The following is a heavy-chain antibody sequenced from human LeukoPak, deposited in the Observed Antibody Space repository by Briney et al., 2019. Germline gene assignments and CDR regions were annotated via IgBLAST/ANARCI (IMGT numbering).Heavy chain of an antibody. J-gene: IGHJ4*02. CDR3: ARARFLEWLPNFDY. V-gene: IGHV3-7*01. CDR1: GFTFSSYL. Sequence: GGSLRLSCAASGFTFSSYLMSWVRQAPGKGLEWVANIKQDGSEKYYVDSVKGRFTISRDNAKNSLYLQVNSLRAEDTAVYYCARARFLEWLPNFDYWGQGTLVTVSS. CDR2: IKQDGSEK. D-gene: IGHD3-3*01.